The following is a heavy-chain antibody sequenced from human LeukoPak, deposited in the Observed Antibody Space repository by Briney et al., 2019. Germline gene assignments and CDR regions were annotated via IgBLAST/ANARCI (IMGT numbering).Heavy chain of an antibody. D-gene: IGHD6-13*01. CDR3: ARRSAAGKVY. V-gene: IGHV3-66*04. J-gene: IGHJ4*02. CDR2: IYSGGST. CDR1: GFTFSTYA. Sequence: GGSLRLSCAASGFTFSTYAMSWVRQAPGKGLEWVSVIYSGGSTYYADSVKGRFTISRDNPKNTLYLQMNSLRAEDTAAYYCARRSAAGKVYWGQGTLVTVSS.